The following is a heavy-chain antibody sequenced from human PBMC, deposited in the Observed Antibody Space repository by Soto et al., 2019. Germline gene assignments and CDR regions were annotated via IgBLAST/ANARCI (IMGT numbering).Heavy chain of an antibody. J-gene: IGHJ4*02. CDR2: ISWDSTSI. CDR3: AKDFTTMVRLCDY. V-gene: IGHV3-9*01. D-gene: IGHD5-18*01. CDR1: GFTFDDYA. Sequence: EVQLVESGGALVQPGRSLRLSCAASGFTFDDYAMHWVRQAPGKGPEWVSGISWDSTSIGYADSVKGRFTISRDNAKKSLYLQMIILRAEDTVVYFCAKDFTTMVRLCDYWGQGTLVTVSS.